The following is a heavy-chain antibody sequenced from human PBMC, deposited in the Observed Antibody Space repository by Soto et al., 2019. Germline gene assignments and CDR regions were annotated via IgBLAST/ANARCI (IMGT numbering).Heavy chain of an antibody. D-gene: IGHD7-27*01. V-gene: IGHV4-34*01. J-gene: IGHJ4*02. CDR2: INHSGDT. CDR3: ARGWGRIFDY. Sequence: QVQLQQWGAGLLKPSETLSLTCAVYGGSLSGYYWNWIRQPPGKGLEGIGEINHSGDTNYNSSLKSRVTISVDTSKNQFSLKLSSVTAADTAVYYCARGWGRIFDYWGQGTLVTVSS. CDR1: GGSLSGYY.